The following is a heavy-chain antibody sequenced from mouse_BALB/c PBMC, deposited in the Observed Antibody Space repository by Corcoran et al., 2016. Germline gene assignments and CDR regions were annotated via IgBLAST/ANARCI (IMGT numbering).Heavy chain of an antibody. CDR2: IDPANGNT. D-gene: IGHD3-1*01. CDR3: AREGLRSGYYSMDY. J-gene: IGHJ4*01. Sequence: EVQLQQSGAELVKPGASVKLSCTASGFNIKDTYMHWVKQRPEQGLEWIGRIDPANGNTKYDPKFQGKATITADTSSNTAYLHLSSLTSEDTAIYYCAREGLRSGYYSMDYWGQGTSVTVSS. V-gene: IGHV14-3*02. CDR1: GFNIKDTY.